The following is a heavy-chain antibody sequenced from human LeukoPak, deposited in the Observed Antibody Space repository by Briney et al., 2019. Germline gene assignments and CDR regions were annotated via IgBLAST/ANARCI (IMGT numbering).Heavy chain of an antibody. CDR1: GGSISSGDYY. J-gene: IGHJ4*02. V-gene: IGHV4-30-4*01. CDR3: AREVDCSGGSCGDY. Sequence: SETLSLTCTVSGGSISSGDYYWSCIRQPPGKGLEWIGYIYYSGSTYYNPSLKSRVTISVDTSKNQFSLKLSSVTAADTAVYYCAREVDCSGGSCGDYWGQGTLVTVSS. D-gene: IGHD2-15*01. CDR2: IYYSGST.